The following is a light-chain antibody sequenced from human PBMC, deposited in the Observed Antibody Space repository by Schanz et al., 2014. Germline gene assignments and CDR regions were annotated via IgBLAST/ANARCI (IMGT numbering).Light chain of an antibody. CDR1: SSDVGSYKL. J-gene: IGLJ2*01. Sequence: QSALTQPASVSGSPGQSITISCTGTSSDVGSYKLVSWYQQHPGKAPRLMISDVSDRPSGVSNRFSSSKSGNTASLTISGLQAEDEADYYCSSYTSSSTLEVFGGGTKLTVL. CDR2: DVS. CDR3: SSYTSSSTLEV. V-gene: IGLV2-14*02.